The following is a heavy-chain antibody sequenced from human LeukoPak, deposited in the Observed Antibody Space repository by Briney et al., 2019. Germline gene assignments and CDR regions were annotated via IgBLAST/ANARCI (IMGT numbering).Heavy chain of an antibody. Sequence: PSETLSLTCTVSAGSIGSYYWSCIRQPPGKGLEWIGYIYYSGSTNYNPSLKSRVTISVDTSKNQFSLKLSSVTAADTAVYYCTRHLSIVGPFDIWGQGTMVTVSS. J-gene: IGHJ3*02. D-gene: IGHD3-22*01. CDR3: TRHLSIVGPFDI. CDR1: AGSIGSYY. CDR2: IYYSGST. V-gene: IGHV4-59*08.